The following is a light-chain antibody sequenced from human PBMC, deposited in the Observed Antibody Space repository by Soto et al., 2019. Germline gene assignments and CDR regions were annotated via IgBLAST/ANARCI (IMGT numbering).Light chain of an antibody. V-gene: IGLV2-14*01. CDR3: SSYTSSNPSYV. CDR2: EVS. CDR1: SSDVGGYNY. J-gene: IGLJ1*01. Sequence: QSVLTQPASVSGSPGQSITISCTGTSSDVGGYNYVSWYQQHPGKAPKLMIYEVSNRPSGVSNRFSGSKSGNTASLTISGLQAEDEADYYCSSYTSSNPSYVFGTGTKVTVL.